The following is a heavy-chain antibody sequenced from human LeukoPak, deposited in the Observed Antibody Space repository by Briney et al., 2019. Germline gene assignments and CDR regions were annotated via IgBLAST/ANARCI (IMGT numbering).Heavy chain of an antibody. J-gene: IGHJ6*02. CDR3: ATDMGEAGSGSYRFGLDV. D-gene: IGHD3-22*01. V-gene: IGHV3-74*01. Sequence: GGSLRLSCAASGFTFSSYWMSWVRQAPGKGLLWVSRIRSDGRDTTYADSVKGRFTISRDNAKNTLDLQMNSLRAEDTAVYYCATDMGEAGSGSYRFGLDVWGQGTTVTVSS. CDR1: GFTFSSYW. CDR2: IRSDGRDT.